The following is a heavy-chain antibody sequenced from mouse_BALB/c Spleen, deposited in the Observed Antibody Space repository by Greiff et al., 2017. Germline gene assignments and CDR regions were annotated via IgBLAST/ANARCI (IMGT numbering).Heavy chain of an antibody. J-gene: IGHJ4*01. CDR3: ARDYDGGDYAMDY. Sequence: EVKVEESGAELVKPGASVKLSCTASGFNIKDTYMHWVKQRPEQGLEWIGRIDPANGNTKYDPKFQGKATITADTSSNTAYLQLSSLTSEDTAVYYCARDYDGGDYAMDYWGQGTSVTVSS. V-gene: IGHV14-3*02. CDR1: GFNIKDTY. D-gene: IGHD2-4*01. CDR2: IDPANGNT.